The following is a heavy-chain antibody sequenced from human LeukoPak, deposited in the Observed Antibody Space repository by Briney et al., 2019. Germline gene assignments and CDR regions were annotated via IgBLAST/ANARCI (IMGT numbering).Heavy chain of an antibody. V-gene: IGHV4-39*07. D-gene: IGHD2-15*01. CDR1: GGSISSSNYY. Sequence: SETLSLTCTVSGGSISSSNYYWGWIRQPPGKGLKWIGSMYYSGNTYYSPSLKSRVNISVDTSKNQFSLKLSSVTAADTAVYYCARQLGYCSGGSCYYFDYWGQGTLVIVSS. CDR2: MYYSGNT. CDR3: ARQLGYCSGGSCYYFDY. J-gene: IGHJ4*02.